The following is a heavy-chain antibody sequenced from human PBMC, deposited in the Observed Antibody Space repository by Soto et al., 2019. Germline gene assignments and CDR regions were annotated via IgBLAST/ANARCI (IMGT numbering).Heavy chain of an antibody. CDR3: ARETMTSYYFDY. V-gene: IGHV3-74*01. CDR2: INSDGSST. CDR1: GFTFSSYW. J-gene: IGHJ4*02. Sequence: LRLSCAASGFTFSSYWMHWVRQAPGKGLVWVSRINSDGSSTSYADSVKGRFTISRDNAKNTPYLQMNSLRAEDTAVYYCARETMTSYYFDYWGQGTLVTVSS.